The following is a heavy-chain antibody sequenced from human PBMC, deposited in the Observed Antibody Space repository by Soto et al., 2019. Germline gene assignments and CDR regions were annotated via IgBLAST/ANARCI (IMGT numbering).Heavy chain of an antibody. CDR2: IYSADNT. V-gene: IGHV3-66*01. J-gene: IGHJ4*01. CDR1: GLSVSSND. CDR3: ARGSLY. Sequence: GGSLRLSCAASGLSVSSNDMSWVRQAPGKGLECVSIIYSADNTFYVDSVKGRFIISRDNSKNTVYLQMNSLRADDTAVYYCARGSLYRGQGTLVTVSS.